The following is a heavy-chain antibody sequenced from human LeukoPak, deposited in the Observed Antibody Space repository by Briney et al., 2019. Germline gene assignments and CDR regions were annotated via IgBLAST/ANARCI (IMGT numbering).Heavy chain of an antibody. CDR3: TRRVSATRWFDP. D-gene: IGHD2-15*01. CDR2: INSDGSTT. V-gene: IGHV3-74*01. Sequence: GGSLRLSCAASGFTFSSYWMHWVRQAPGKALVWVSRINSDGSTTNYADSVKGRFTISRDNAENTMYLQMNSLRVEDTAVYYCTRRVSATRWFDPWGQGTLVTVSS. CDR1: GFTFSSYW. J-gene: IGHJ5*02.